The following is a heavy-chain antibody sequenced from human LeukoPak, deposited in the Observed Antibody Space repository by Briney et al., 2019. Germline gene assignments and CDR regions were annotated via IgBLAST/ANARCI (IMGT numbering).Heavy chain of an antibody. J-gene: IGHJ5*02. CDR1: GYTFTSYY. Sequence: SVKVSCKASGYTFTSYYMHWVRQAPGQGLEWMGGIIPIFGTANYAQKFQGRVTITADESTSTAYIELSSLRSEDTAVYYCARDIYGVSGNLHWFDPWGQGTLVTVSS. CDR2: IIPIFGTA. D-gene: IGHD3-10*01. V-gene: IGHV1-69*13. CDR3: ARDIYGVSGNLHWFDP.